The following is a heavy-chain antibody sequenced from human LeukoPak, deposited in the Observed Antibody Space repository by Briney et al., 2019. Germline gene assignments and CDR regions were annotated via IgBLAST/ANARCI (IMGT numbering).Heavy chain of an antibody. Sequence: GGSLRLSRAASGLRFSSYAMSWVRQAPGKGLEWVSAISGTGDSTYYADSVKGRFTISRDNSKNTLYPQMNSLRAEDTAVYYCAKHLVGDGSSSPLDGFDIWGQGTMVTVSS. D-gene: IGHD6-6*01. V-gene: IGHV3-23*01. CDR1: GLRFSSYA. CDR2: ISGTGDST. J-gene: IGHJ3*02. CDR3: AKHLVGDGSSSPLDGFDI.